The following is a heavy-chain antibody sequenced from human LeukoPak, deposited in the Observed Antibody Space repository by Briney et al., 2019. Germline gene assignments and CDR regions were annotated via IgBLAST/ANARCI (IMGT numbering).Heavy chain of an antibody. CDR3: ARRVDRTFIHYYYYYMDV. CDR2: MNPNSGNT. Sequence: ASVKVSCKASGYTFTSYDINWVRQATGQGLEWMGWMNPNSGNTGYAQKFQGRVTMTRNTSISTAYMELSSLRSEDTAVYYCARRVDRTFIHYYYYYMDVWGKGTTVTVYS. CDR1: GYTFTSYD. D-gene: IGHD3-16*01. J-gene: IGHJ6*03. V-gene: IGHV1-8*01.